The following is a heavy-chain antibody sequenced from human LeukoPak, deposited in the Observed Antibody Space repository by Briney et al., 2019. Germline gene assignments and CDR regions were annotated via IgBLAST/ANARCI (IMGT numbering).Heavy chain of an antibody. CDR3: AKVGPYCSSTSCFRPNFDY. V-gene: IGHV3-23*01. D-gene: IGHD2-2*01. J-gene: IGHJ4*02. Sequence: HTGGSLRLSCAASGFTFSSYAMSWVRQAPGKGLEWVSAISGSGGSTYYADSVKGRFTISRDNSKNTLYLQMNSLRAEDTAVYYCAKVGPYCSSTSCFRPNFDYWGQGTLVTVSS. CDR1: GFTFSSYA. CDR2: ISGSGGST.